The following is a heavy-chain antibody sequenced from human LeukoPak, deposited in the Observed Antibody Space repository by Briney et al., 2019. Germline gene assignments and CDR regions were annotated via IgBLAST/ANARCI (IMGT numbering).Heavy chain of an antibody. D-gene: IGHD5-12*01. J-gene: IGHJ6*03. Sequence: GGSLRLSCAASGFTFDDYAMHWVRQAPGKGLEWVSGISWNSGSIGYADSVKGRFTISRDNAKNSLYLQMKSLRAEDTAVYYCAKGGGYEAQYYYYYLDVWGKGTTVTISS. CDR2: ISWNSGSI. CDR1: GFTFDDYA. CDR3: AKGGGYEAQYYYYYLDV. V-gene: IGHV3-9*01.